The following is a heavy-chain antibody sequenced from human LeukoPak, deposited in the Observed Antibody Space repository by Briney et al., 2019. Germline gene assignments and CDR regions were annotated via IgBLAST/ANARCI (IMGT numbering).Heavy chain of an antibody. CDR1: GYTFTGYY. CDR3: ARDMLYCSGGRRYSSDRFDY. D-gene: IGHD2-15*01. V-gene: IGHV1-2*02. J-gene: IGHJ4*02. CDR2: INPNSGGT. Sequence: ASVKVSCKASGYTFTGYYMHWVRQAPGQGLEWMGWINPNSGGTNYAQEFQGRVTMTRDTSIRTAYMELSRLRSDDTAVYYCARDMLYCSGGRRYSSDRFDYWGQGTLVTVSS.